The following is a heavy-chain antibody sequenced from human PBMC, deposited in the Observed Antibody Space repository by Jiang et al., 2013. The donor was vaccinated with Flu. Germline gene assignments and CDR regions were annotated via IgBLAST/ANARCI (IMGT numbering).Heavy chain of an antibody. CDR3: ARALKYSGFELPYFDF. V-gene: IGHV4-39*07. J-gene: IGHJ4*02. D-gene: IGHD5-12*01. CDR2: IYYSGST. Sequence: GLVKPSETLSLTCTVSGGSISSSTYFWAWIRQPPGKGLDWIGSIYYSGSTFYNPSLKSRVTMSVDTSKNQFSLKLSSVTAADTAVYYCARALKYSGFELPYFDFWGQGTLVTVSS. CDR1: GGSISSSTYF.